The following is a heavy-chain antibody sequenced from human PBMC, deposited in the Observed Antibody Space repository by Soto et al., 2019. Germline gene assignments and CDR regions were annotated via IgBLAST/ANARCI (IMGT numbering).Heavy chain of an antibody. CDR2: INNDGSTT. CDR1: GFTFSSYW. D-gene: IGHD3-10*02. J-gene: IGHJ4*02. Sequence: GGSLRLSCAASGFTFSSYWMHWVRQAPGKGLVWVSQINNDGSTTTYADSMKGRFTISRDNAKNTVYLQMNSLTAEDTAVYYCARTLYVGTRLDYWGQGTLVTVSS. V-gene: IGHV3-74*01. CDR3: ARTLYVGTRLDY.